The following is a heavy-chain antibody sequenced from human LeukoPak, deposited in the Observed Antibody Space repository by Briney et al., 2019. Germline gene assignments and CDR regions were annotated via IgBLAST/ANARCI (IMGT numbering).Heavy chain of an antibody. V-gene: IGHV3-43*01. Sequence: GESLRLSCAASGFTFDDYTMHWVRQAPGKGLEWVSLISWDGGSTYYADSVKGRFTISRDNAKNSLFLQMNSLRAEDTAVYYCARDRGFSTFDYWGQGTLVTVSS. J-gene: IGHJ4*02. CDR2: ISWDGGST. CDR3: ARDRGFSTFDY. CDR1: GFTFDDYT. D-gene: IGHD3-22*01.